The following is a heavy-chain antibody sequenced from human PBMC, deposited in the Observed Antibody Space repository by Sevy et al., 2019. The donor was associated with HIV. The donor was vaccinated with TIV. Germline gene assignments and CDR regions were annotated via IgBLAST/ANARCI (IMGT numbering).Heavy chain of an antibody. V-gene: IGHV1-69*13. CDR1: GGTFSSYA. D-gene: IGHD2-2*01. CDR3: ARSEVGVRDIVVVPAAGAYYYGMDV. CDR2: IIPIFGTA. Sequence: ASVKVSCKASGGTFSSYAISWVRQAPGQGLEWMGGIIPIFGTANYAQKFQGRVTITADESTGTAYIELGSLRSEDTAVYYCARSEVGVRDIVVVPAAGAYYYGMDVWGQGTTVTVSS. J-gene: IGHJ6*02.